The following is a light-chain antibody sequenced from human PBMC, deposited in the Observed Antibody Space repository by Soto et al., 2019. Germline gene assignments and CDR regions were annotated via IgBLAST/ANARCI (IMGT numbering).Light chain of an antibody. J-gene: IGLJ1*01. V-gene: IGLV1-40*01. CDR1: SSNIGAGYD. Sequence: QSVLTQPPSVSGAPGQRVTISCTVSSSNIGAGYDVHWYQQLPGTAPNLLIYGNSNRPSGVPDRFSGSKSGTSASLAITGLQAEDEADYYCQSYDSSLSGYVFGTGTKVTVL. CDR3: QSYDSSLSGYV. CDR2: GNS.